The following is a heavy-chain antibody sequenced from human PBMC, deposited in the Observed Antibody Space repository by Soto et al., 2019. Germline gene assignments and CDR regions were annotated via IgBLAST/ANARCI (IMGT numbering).Heavy chain of an antibody. J-gene: IGHJ1*01. Sequence: GGSLRLSCAASGFTFSSYAMSWVRQAPGKGLEWVSAISGSGGSTYYADSVKGRFTISRDNSKNTLYLQMNSLRAEDTAVYYCAKAGSYSSSWYPPITYFQHWGQGTLVTVS. CDR1: GFTFSSYA. CDR3: AKAGSYSSSWYPPITYFQH. V-gene: IGHV3-23*01. CDR2: ISGSGGST. D-gene: IGHD6-13*01.